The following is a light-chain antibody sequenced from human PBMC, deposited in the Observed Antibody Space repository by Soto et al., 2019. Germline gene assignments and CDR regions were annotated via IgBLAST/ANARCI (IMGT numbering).Light chain of an antibody. Sequence: ETVMPQSPATLSVSPGERATLSCRASQSVNSNLAWYQQKLGQAPRVLIFGASTRATGIPARFSGSGSGTEFSLTINSLQSEDFAVYYCQEYNTWPWTFGQGTKVDIK. V-gene: IGKV3-15*01. CDR1: QSVNSN. J-gene: IGKJ1*01. CDR2: GAS. CDR3: QEYNTWPWT.